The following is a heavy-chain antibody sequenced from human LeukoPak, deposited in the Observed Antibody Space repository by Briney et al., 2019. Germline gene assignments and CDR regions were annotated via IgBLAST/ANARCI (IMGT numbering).Heavy chain of an antibody. D-gene: IGHD3-22*01. CDR1: GGSISSSSYY. CDR2: IYYSGST. Sequence: PSETLSLLCTVSGGSISSSSYYWGWIRQPPGKGLEWIGSIYYSGSTYYNPSLKSRCTISVDTSKNHFSLKLSSVTAADTAVYYCARGSGYDYGEFDYWGQRSLVTLSS. J-gene: IGHJ4*01. CDR3: ARGSGYDYGEFDY. V-gene: IGHV4-39*02.